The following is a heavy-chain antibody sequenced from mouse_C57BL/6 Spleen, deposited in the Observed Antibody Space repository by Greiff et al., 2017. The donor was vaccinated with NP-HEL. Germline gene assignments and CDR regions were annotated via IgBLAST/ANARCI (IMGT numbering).Heavy chain of an antibody. CDR2: IYPGSGNT. J-gene: IGHJ3*01. Sequence: QVQLQQSGPELVKPGASVKISCKASGYSFTSYYIHWVKQRPGQGLEWIGWIYPGSGNTKYNEKFKGKATLTADTSSSTAYMQLSSLTSEVSAVYYCARRDYSNYDWFAYWGQGTLVTVSA. D-gene: IGHD2-5*01. V-gene: IGHV1-66*01. CDR3: ARRDYSNYDWFAY. CDR1: GYSFTSYY.